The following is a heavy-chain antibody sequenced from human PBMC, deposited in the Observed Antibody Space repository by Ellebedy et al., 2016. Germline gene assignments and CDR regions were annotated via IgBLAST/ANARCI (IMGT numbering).Heavy chain of an antibody. V-gene: IGHV3-7*03. Sequence: GGSLRLSCAASGFTFRNYWMNWVRQAPGKGLEWVANINQDGSAKYYVDSVKGRFTISRDNAKNSVYLQMNSLRAEDTAVYYCTRYGLSGTFDLWGQGTPVTVSS. CDR1: GFTFRNYW. J-gene: IGHJ4*02. D-gene: IGHD3-10*01. CDR3: TRYGLSGTFDL. CDR2: INQDGSAK.